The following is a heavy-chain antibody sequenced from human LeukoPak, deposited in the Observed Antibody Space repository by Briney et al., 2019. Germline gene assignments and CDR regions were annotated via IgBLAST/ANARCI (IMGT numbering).Heavy chain of an antibody. Sequence: GESLKISCKGSGYSFTSYWIGWVRQMPGKGLEWMGIIYPGDSDTRYSPSFQGQVTISADKSISTAYLQWSSLKASDTAMYYCARRIGYCSSTSCPLGFWFDPWGQGTLVTVSS. V-gene: IGHV5-51*01. CDR2: IYPGDSDT. D-gene: IGHD2-2*01. CDR3: ARRIGYCSSTSCPLGFWFDP. J-gene: IGHJ5*02. CDR1: GYSFTSYW.